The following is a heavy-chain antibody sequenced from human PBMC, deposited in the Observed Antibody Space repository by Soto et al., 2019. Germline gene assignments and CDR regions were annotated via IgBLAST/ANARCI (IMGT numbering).Heavy chain of an antibody. CDR3: ARESHDILTGPPWVWYFDL. CDR2: INDRGSI. D-gene: IGHD3-9*01. CDR1: GGSFSGYY. V-gene: IGHV4-34*01. J-gene: IGHJ2*01. Sequence: QVQLQQWGAGPLRPLETLSLTCGVSGGSFSGYYWAWIRQSPGKGLEWIGEINDRGSINYNPSLKSRASISVDTSKKHYSLNLRSVTAADTAVYYCARESHDILTGPPWVWYFDLWGRGTLVTVSS.